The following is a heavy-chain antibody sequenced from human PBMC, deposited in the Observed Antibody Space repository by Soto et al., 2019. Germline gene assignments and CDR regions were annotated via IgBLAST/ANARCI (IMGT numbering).Heavy chain of an antibody. CDR1: GFTFTSSA. J-gene: IGHJ3*02. CDR3: AAFTSSGYYPPRDDFDI. D-gene: IGHD3-22*01. Sequence: SVKVSCKSSGFTFTSSAVQWVRQARGQRLEWIGWIVVGSGNTNYAQKFQERVTITRDMSTSTAYMELSSLRSEDTAVYYCAAFTSSGYYPPRDDFDIWGQGTMVTVSS. CDR2: IVVGSGNT. V-gene: IGHV1-58*01.